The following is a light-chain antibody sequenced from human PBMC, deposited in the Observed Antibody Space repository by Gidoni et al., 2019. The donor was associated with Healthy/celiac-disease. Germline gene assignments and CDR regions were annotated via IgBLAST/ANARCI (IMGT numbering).Light chain of an antibody. V-gene: IGKV1-27*01. J-gene: IGKJ4*01. Sequence: DIQMTQSPSSLSASVGDRVTITCRASLRSSNNLAWYQQTPGKVPKLLIYAASALQSGVPSRFSGSGSGTDFTLTISSLQPEDVATYYCQKYNSAPPAFGGGTKVEIK. CDR2: AAS. CDR3: QKYNSAPPA. CDR1: LRSSNN.